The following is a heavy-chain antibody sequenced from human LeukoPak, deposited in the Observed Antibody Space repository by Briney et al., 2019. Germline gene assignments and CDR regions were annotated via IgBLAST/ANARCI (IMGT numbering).Heavy chain of an antibody. CDR3: AREGRGSGNRDKESWFDP. Sequence: SETLSLTCTVSGGSISSGSYYWSWIRQPAGKGLEWIGRIYTSGSTNYNPSLKSRVTISVDTSKNQFSLKLSSVTAADTAVYYCAREGRGSGNRDKESWFDPWGQGTLVTVSS. CDR2: IYTSGST. J-gene: IGHJ5*02. V-gene: IGHV4-61*02. CDR1: GGSISSGSYY. D-gene: IGHD6-25*01.